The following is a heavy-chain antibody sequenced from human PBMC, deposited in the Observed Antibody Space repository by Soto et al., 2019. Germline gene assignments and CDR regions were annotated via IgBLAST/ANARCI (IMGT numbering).Heavy chain of an antibody. V-gene: IGHV4-59*12. J-gene: IGHJ6*02. Sequence: SETLSLTCTVSGGSISSYYCCWIRQPPGKGLEWIGYIYYSGSTYYNPSLKSRVTISVDTSKNQFSLKLSSVTAADTAVYYCARVLSVFGYYGMDVWGQGTTVTVSS. CDR1: GGSISSYY. CDR3: ARVLSVFGYYGMDV. D-gene: IGHD2-2*01. CDR2: IYYSGST.